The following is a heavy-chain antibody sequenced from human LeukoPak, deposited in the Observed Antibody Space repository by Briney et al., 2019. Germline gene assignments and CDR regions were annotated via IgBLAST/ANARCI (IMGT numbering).Heavy chain of an antibody. Sequence: SETLSLTCNVSGGSMSNNYWSWIRQPPGKGLEWIGYIYDSGRTHHNPSLRSRVTISGDTSKNQLSLKLTSGTAADTAVYYCARGGNWFDPWGQGTLVTVSS. J-gene: IGHJ5*02. CDR2: IYDSGRT. V-gene: IGHV4-59*01. D-gene: IGHD2-15*01. CDR1: GGSMSNNY. CDR3: ARGGNWFDP.